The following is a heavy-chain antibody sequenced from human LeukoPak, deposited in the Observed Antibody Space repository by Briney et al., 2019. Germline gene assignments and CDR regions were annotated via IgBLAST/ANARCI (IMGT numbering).Heavy chain of an antibody. CDR2: IYSCGGT. D-gene: IGHD5-24*01. Sequence: GSLRPSFVASWFTVHSKLMNWCRQAPGKGREWFSVIYSCGGTYNADSVKARFTISRDTSKNTLYLQMNSLRAADTAVYYCARDRGWLQFDLWGQGTLVTVSS. CDR3: ARDRGWLQFDL. J-gene: IGHJ4*02. CDR1: WFTVHSKL. V-gene: IGHV3-53*01.